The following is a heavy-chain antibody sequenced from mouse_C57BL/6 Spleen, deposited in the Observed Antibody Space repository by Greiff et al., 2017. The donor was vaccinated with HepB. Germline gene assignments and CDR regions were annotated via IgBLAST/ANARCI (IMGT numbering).Heavy chain of an antibody. CDR2: INPNNGGT. V-gene: IGHV1-18*01. D-gene: IGHD2-1*01. Sequence: VQLQQSGPELVKPGASVKIPCKASGYTFTDYNMDWVKQSHGKSLEWIGDINPNNGGTNYNQKFKGKATLTVDKSSSTAYMELRSLTSEDTAVYYCARRIYYGNYGFDYWGQGTTLTVSS. J-gene: IGHJ2*01. CDR3: ARRIYYGNYGFDY. CDR1: GYTFTDYN.